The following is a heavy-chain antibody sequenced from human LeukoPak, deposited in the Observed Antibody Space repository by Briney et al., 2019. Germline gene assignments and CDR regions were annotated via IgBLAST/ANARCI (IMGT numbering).Heavy chain of an antibody. Sequence: PGGSLRLSCAASGFTFSAYAMNWVRQAPGKGLEWVSYITSSSNTIYYADSVKGRFTISRDNAKNSLYLQMNSLRAEDTAVYYCAGGYGDYPPGYWGQGTLVTVSS. CDR1: GFTFSAYA. D-gene: IGHD4-17*01. CDR2: ITSSSNTI. J-gene: IGHJ4*02. CDR3: AGGYGDYPPGY. V-gene: IGHV3-48*01.